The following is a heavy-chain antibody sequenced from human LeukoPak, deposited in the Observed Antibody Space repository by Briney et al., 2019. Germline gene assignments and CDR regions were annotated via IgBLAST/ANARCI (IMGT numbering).Heavy chain of an antibody. J-gene: IGHJ4*02. Sequence: SETLSLTCTVSGGPISSSSYYWGWIRQPPGKGLEWIGSIYYSGSTYYNPSLKSRVTISVDTSKNQFSLKLSSVTAADTAVYYCARGTRYFDWSYYFDYWGQGTLVTVSS. D-gene: IGHD3-9*01. CDR3: ARGTRYFDWSYYFDY. CDR1: GGPISSSSYY. V-gene: IGHV4-39*07. CDR2: IYYSGST.